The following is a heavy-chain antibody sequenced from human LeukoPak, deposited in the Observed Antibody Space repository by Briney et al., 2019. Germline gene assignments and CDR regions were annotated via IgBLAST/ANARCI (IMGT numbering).Heavy chain of an antibody. V-gene: IGHV1-2*02. CDR2: INPNSGGT. D-gene: IGHD2-2*01. J-gene: IGHJ4*02. CDR3: ARDWRCSSTHCQTETNDY. CDR1: GYTFTDYY. Sequence: GASVKVSCKASGYTFTDYYMHWVRQAPGQGLEWMGWINPNSGGTNYAQKFQGRVTMTRDTSITTAYMELSRLRSDDTAVYYCARDWRCSSTHCQTETNDYWGPGTLVTVSS.